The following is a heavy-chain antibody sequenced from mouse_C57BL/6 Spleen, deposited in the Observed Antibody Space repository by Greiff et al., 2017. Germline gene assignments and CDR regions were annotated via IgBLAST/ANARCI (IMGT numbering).Heavy chain of an antibody. J-gene: IGHJ1*03. D-gene: IGHD1-1*01. V-gene: IGHV1-53*01. Sequence: QVQLQQPGTELVKPGASVKLSCKASGYTFTSYWMHWVKQRPGQGLEWIGNINPSNGGTNYNEKFKSKATLTGDKSSSTAYMQLSSLTSEDSAVYYCARSLITAAWYFDVWGTGTTVTVSS. CDR3: ARSLITAAWYFDV. CDR1: GYTFTSYW. CDR2: INPSNGGT.